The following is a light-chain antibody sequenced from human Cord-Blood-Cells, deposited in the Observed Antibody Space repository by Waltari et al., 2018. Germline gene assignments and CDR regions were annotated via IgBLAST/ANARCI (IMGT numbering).Light chain of an antibody. V-gene: IGKV1-39*01. CDR1: QSISSY. Sequence: DIQMTQSPSSLSASVGDRVTITCRASQSISSYLNWYQQKPGKAPKLLIYAASGLQSGVPSRFRGRGSGTGCTVSIRSLQPEDCATLDGEKSYSTPLPLGQGGKVE. CDR2: AAS. J-gene: IGKJ1*01. CDR3: EKSYSTPLP.